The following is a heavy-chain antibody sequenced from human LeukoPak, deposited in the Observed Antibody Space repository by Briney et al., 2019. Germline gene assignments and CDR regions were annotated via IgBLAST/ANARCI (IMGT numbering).Heavy chain of an antibody. CDR1: GFTFSSYA. CDR2: IRSKAYGGTT. D-gene: IGHD2-2*01. J-gene: IGHJ4*02. CDR3: TKDQDRYCSSTSCWGIDY. Sequence: SGGSLRLSCAASGFTFSSYAMNWVRQAPGKGLEWVGFIRSKAYGGTTEYAASVKGRFTISRDDSKSIAYLQMNSLKTEDTAVYYCTKDQDRYCSSTSCWGIDYWGQGTLVTVSS. V-gene: IGHV3-49*04.